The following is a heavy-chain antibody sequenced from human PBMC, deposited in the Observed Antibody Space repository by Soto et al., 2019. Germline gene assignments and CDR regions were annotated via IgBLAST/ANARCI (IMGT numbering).Heavy chain of an antibody. CDR2: IDTSGHST. Sequence: GGSLRLSCEASGLVFTNFWMHWVRHVPGKGLVWVARIDTSGHSTNYAESVKGRFTISRDNAKNTVSLQMNSLRVEDTGVYYCAKDSWYFDLWSQGSQVTVSS. J-gene: IGHJ4*02. D-gene: IGHD6-13*01. V-gene: IGHV3-74*01. CDR1: GLVFTNFW. CDR3: AKDSWYFDL.